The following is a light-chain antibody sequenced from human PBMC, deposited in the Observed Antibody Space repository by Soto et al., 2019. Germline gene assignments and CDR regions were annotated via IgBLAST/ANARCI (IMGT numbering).Light chain of an antibody. Sequence: DIQMTQPPSTLSASVGDRVTITCRASQSISSWLAWYQQKPGKAPKLLIYKASSLESGVPSRFSGSGSGTEFTLTISSLQPDDFATYYCQQYKSYSPTFGQGTKVEIK. CDR1: QSISSW. CDR3: QQYKSYSPT. J-gene: IGKJ1*01. CDR2: KAS. V-gene: IGKV1-5*03.